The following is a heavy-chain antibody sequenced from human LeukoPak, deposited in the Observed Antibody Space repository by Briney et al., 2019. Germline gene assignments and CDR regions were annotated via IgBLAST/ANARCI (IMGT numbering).Heavy chain of an antibody. J-gene: IGHJ4*02. Sequence: GGSLRLSCAASGFIFSDYYMSWIRQAPGKGLEWVANINEDGSAKYYVDSVKGRFTISRDNAKRSLDLQVNSLRAEDTAVYYCTRSRRDGNDYWGQGTLVTVSS. CDR2: INEDGSAK. V-gene: IGHV3-7*01. D-gene: IGHD5-24*01. CDR3: TRSRRDGNDY. CDR1: GFIFSDYY.